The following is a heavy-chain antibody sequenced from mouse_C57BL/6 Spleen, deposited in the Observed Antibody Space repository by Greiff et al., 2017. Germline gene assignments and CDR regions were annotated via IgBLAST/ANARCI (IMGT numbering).Heavy chain of an antibody. CDR1: GFTFSSYA. J-gene: IGHJ3*01. CDR2: ISDGGSYT. CDR3: AGDAG. Sequence: EVKLLESGGGLVKPGGSLKLSCAASGFTFSSYAMSWVRQTPEKRLEWVATISDGGSYTYYTDNVKGRFTIARDNAKNNLYLQMSHLKSEDTAMYYCAGDAGWGQGTPVTVSA. V-gene: IGHV5-4*01.